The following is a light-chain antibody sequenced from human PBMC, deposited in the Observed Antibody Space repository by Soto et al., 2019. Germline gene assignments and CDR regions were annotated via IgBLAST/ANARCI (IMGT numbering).Light chain of an antibody. CDR3: CSSAPESTYV. Sequence: SALTQPASVSGSPGQSITISCTGASSDVGNYNYVSWYQQHPGKAPKLIIYDVSNRPSGVSNRFSGSKSGNTASLTISGLQAEDEADYFCCSSAPESTYVFGTGTKVTVL. V-gene: IGLV2-14*03. J-gene: IGLJ1*01. CDR1: SSDVGNYNY. CDR2: DVS.